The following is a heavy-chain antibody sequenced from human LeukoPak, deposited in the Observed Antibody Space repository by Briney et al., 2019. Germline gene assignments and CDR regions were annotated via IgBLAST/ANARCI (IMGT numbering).Heavy chain of an antibody. V-gene: IGHV4-4*02. Sequence: SETLSLTCAVSGGSISSSNWWSWVRQPPGKGLEWIGEINHGGSTNYNPSLKSRVTISVDKSKNQFSLKLSSVTAADTAVYYCARVGVTIFGVVSIDYWGQGTLVTVSS. J-gene: IGHJ4*02. CDR2: INHGGST. D-gene: IGHD3-3*01. CDR3: ARVGVTIFGVVSIDY. CDR1: GGSISSSNW.